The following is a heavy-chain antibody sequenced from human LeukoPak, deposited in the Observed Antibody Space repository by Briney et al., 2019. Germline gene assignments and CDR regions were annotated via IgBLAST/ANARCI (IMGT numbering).Heavy chain of an antibody. CDR3: ARGHRLYDYVWGSYRSIFDY. Sequence: SETLSLTCTVSGGSISSGGYYWSWIRQHPGKGLEWIGYIYYSGSTNYNPSLKSRVTISVDTSKNQFSLKLSSVTAADTAVYYCARGHRLYDYVWGSYRSIFDYWGQGTLVTVSS. J-gene: IGHJ4*02. V-gene: IGHV4-31*03. D-gene: IGHD3-16*02. CDR1: GGSISSGGYY. CDR2: IYYSGST.